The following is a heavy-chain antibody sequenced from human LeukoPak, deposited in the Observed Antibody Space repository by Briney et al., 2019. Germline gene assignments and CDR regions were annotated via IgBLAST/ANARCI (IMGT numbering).Heavy chain of an antibody. D-gene: IGHD2-2*02. Sequence: SETLSLTCTVSGGSISSGGYYWSWIRQHPGKGLEWIGYIYYSGSTYYNPSLKSRVTISVDTSKNQFSPKLSSVTAADTAVYYCARVYVVVPAAIPHYAFDIWGQGTMVTVSS. CDR2: IYYSGST. CDR3: ARVYVVVPAAIPHYAFDI. J-gene: IGHJ3*02. CDR1: GGSISSGGYY. V-gene: IGHV4-31*03.